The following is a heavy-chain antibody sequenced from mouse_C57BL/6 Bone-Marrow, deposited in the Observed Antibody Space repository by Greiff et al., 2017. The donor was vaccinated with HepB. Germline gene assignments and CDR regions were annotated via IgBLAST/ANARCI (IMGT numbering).Heavy chain of an antibody. CDR3: ARKGSYYAMDY. CDR1: GYAFSSYW. J-gene: IGHJ4*01. CDR2: IYPGDGDT. V-gene: IGHV1-80*01. Sequence: QVQLKESGAELVKPGASVKISCKASGYAFSSYWMNWVKQRPGKGLEWIGQIYPGDGDTNYNGKFKGKATLTADKSSSTAYMQLSSLTSEDSAVSFCARKGSYYAMDYWGQGTSVTVSS.